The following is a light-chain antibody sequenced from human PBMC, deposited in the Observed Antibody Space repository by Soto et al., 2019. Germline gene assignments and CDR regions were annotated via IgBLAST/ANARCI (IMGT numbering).Light chain of an antibody. CDR1: QGIGND. Sequence: AIQMTQSPSSLSASVGDRVTITCRASQGIGNDLGWYQQQPGKPPRLLIYAASSLQSGVPSRFSGSGSGTDFTLTISSLQPEDFATYSCQQSYNSPQTFGQGTKVDIK. CDR2: AAS. V-gene: IGKV1-6*01. J-gene: IGKJ1*01. CDR3: QQSYNSPQT.